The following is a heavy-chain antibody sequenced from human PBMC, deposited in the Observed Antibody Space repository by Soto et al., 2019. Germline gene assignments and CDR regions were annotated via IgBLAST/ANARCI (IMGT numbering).Heavy chain of an antibody. J-gene: IGHJ6*02. D-gene: IGHD6-13*01. CDR2: ISGSGGST. V-gene: IGHV3-23*01. CDR3: AKDSQQQLGYYYYGMDV. CDR1: GFTFSSYA. Sequence: GGSLRLSCAASGFTFSSYAMSWVRQAPGKGLEWVSAISGSGGSTYYADSVKGRFTISRDNSKNTLYLQMNSLRAEDTAVYYCAKDSQQQLGYYYYGMDVWGQGTTVTVSS.